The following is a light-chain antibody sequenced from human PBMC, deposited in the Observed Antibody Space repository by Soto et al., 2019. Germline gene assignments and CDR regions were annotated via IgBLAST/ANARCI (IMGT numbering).Light chain of an antibody. Sequence: QRTQSAGTRSASVGDGVTITCRASQSISNRLAWYQQRPGKAPKYLIYDASTLDSGAPSRFSGSGSGTEFTLSISSLQPDDFATYYCQQYNIYPWTFGQGTKVDIK. CDR2: DAS. V-gene: IGKV1-5*01. J-gene: IGKJ1*01. CDR3: QQYNIYPWT. CDR1: QSISNR.